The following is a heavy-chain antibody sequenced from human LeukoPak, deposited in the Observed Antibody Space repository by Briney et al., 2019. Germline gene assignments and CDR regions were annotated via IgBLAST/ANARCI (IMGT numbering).Heavy chain of an antibody. Sequence: SETLSLTCTVSGGPMSSYYWSWIRQPAGKGLEWIGRIYTSGSTNYNPSLESRVTISMDTSKNQFSLKLTSVTAADTAVYYCARYGYSSGFYSFDYWGQGTLVTVSS. J-gene: IGHJ4*02. D-gene: IGHD6-19*01. CDR3: ARYGYSSGFYSFDY. CDR2: IYTSGST. CDR1: GGPMSSYY. V-gene: IGHV4-4*07.